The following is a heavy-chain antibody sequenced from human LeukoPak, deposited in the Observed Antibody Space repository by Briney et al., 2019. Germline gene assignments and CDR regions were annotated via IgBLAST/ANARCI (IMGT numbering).Heavy chain of an antibody. CDR1: GGSFSGYY. D-gene: IGHD3-22*01. CDR2: IYHSGST. Sequence: SETLSLTCAVYGGSFSGYYWSWIRQPPGKGLEWIGEIYHSGSTNYNPSLKSRVTISVDTSKNQFSLKVSSVTAADTAVYYCARVRVVITNYYYYYMDVWGKGTTVTVSS. CDR3: ARVRVVITNYYYYYMDV. V-gene: IGHV4-34*01. J-gene: IGHJ6*03.